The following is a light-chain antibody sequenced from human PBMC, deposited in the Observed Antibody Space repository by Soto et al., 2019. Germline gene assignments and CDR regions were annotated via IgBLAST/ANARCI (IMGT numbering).Light chain of an antibody. J-gene: IGLJ1*01. Sequence: QAVVTQPPSVSGAPGQRVTISCTGSGSKIAAGSDVHWYQQLPGTAPKLLVYGNNNRPSGVPDRFSGSKSATSASLAITGLQAEDEADYYCQSYDSSLSGWVFGTGTKVTVL. CDR3: QSYDSSLSGWV. CDR1: GSKIAAGSD. CDR2: GNN. V-gene: IGLV1-40*01.